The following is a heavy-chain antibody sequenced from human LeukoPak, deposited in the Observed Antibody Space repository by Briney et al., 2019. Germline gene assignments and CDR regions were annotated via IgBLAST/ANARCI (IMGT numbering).Heavy chain of an antibody. D-gene: IGHD6-19*01. V-gene: IGHV1-69*13. Sequence: GASVKVSCKASGGTFSSYAISWVRQAPGQGLEWMGGIIPIFGTANYAQKFQGRVTITADESTSTAYMELSSLRSEDTAVYYCARGSSGWSGSFGYWGQGTLVTVSS. J-gene: IGHJ4*02. CDR3: ARGSSGWSGSFGY. CDR1: GGTFSSYA. CDR2: IIPIFGTA.